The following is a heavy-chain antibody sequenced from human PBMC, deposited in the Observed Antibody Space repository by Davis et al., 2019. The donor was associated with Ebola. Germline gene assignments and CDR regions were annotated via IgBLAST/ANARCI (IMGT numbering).Heavy chain of an antibody. V-gene: IGHV3-23*01. CDR2: ISGSGGST. Sequence: GESLKISCAASGFTFSSYAMSWVRQATGKGLEWVSAISGSGGSTYYADSVKGRFTISRDNSKNTLYLQMNSLRAEDTAVYYCAKSLYPGYQLLSTSPFDYWGQGTLVTVSS. CDR3: AKSLYPGYQLLSTSPFDY. D-gene: IGHD2-2*01. J-gene: IGHJ4*02. CDR1: GFTFSSYA.